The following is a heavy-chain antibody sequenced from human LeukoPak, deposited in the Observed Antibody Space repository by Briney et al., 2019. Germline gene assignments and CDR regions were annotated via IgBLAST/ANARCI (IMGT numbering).Heavy chain of an antibody. CDR2: ISSSGST. Sequence: PSQTLSLTCTVSGDSISSGDYYWSWIRQPAGKGLEWIGRISSSGSTNYNPSLKSRVTISVDTSNYQFSLKLSSVTAADTAVYFCARGPYSYDSSGAFDIWGQGTMVTVSS. CDR1: GDSISSGDYY. V-gene: IGHV4-61*02. J-gene: IGHJ3*02. CDR3: ARGPYSYDSSGAFDI. D-gene: IGHD3-22*01.